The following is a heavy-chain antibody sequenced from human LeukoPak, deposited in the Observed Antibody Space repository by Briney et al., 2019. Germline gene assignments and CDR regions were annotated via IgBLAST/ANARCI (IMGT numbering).Heavy chain of an antibody. D-gene: IGHD3-10*01. CDR3: AKDMGYYYGSGSYYNRALDY. V-gene: IGHV3-43*02. J-gene: IGHJ4*02. CDR2: ISGDGGST. Sequence: PGGSLRLSCAASGFTFDDYAMHWVRQAPGKGLEWVSLISGDGGSTYYADSVKGRFTISRDNSKNSLYLQMNSLRTEDTALYYCAKDMGYYYGSGSYYNRALDYWGQGTLVTVSS. CDR1: GFTFDDYA.